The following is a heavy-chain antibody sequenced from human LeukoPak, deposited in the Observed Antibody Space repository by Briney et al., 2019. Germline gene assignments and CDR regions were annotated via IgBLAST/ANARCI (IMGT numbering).Heavy chain of an antibody. D-gene: IGHD6-13*01. CDR2: IYYSGST. CDR3: ARAYSSSWYGFGNWFDP. Sequence: PSQTLSLTCAVSGGSISSGGYSWSWIRQPPGKGLEWIGYIYYSGSTYYNPSLKSRVTISVDRSKNQFSLKLSSVTAADTAVYYCARAYSSSWYGFGNWFDPWGQGTLVTVSS. V-gene: IGHV4-30-2*01. J-gene: IGHJ5*02. CDR1: GGSISSGGYS.